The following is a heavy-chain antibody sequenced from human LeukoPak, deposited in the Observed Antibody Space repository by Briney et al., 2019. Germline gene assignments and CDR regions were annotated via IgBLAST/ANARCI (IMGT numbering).Heavy chain of an antibody. CDR2: ISWNSGSI. Sequence: GGSLRLSCAASGFTVSSNYMSWVRQAPGKGLEWVSGISWNSGSIGYADSVKGRFTISRDNAKNSLYLQMNSLRAEDMALYYCAKDKGSSWRGSFDHWGQGTLVTVSS. CDR1: GFTVSSNY. D-gene: IGHD6-13*01. J-gene: IGHJ4*02. V-gene: IGHV3-9*03. CDR3: AKDKGSSWRGSFDH.